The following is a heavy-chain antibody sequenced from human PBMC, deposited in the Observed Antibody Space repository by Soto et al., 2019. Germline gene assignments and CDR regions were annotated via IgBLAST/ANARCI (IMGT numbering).Heavy chain of an antibody. CDR3: ARQKNYGRGDSGMDV. Sequence: QVQLVESGGGVVQPGRSLRLSCAASGFTFSSYAMHWVRQAPGKGLEWVAVISYDGSNKYYADSVKGRFTISRDNSKNTLYLQMNSLRAEDTAVYYCARQKNYGRGDSGMDVWGHGTTVTVSS. CDR2: ISYDGSNK. J-gene: IGHJ6*02. D-gene: IGHD3-10*02. CDR1: GFTFSSYA. V-gene: IGHV3-30-3*01.